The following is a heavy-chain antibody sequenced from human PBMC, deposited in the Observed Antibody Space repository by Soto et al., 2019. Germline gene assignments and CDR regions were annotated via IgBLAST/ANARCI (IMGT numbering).Heavy chain of an antibody. CDR2: IYYSGST. CDR3: AGLVTMVWGLGDYFDY. V-gene: IGHV4-31*03. J-gene: IGHJ4*02. CDR1: GGSISSGGYY. D-gene: IGHD3-10*01. Sequence: QVQLQESGPGLVKPSQTLSLTCTVSGGSISSGGYYWSWIRQHPGKGLEWIGYIYYSGSTYYNPSLQRRGTRSVAKFKNQFSLKVSSVTAGETAGYYCAGLVTMVWGLGDYFDYWGQGTLVTVSS.